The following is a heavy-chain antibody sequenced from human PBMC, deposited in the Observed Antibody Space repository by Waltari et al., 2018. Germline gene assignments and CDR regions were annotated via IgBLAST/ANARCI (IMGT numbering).Heavy chain of an antibody. V-gene: IGHV1-46*01. CDR3: ARAGHNRSYYSEAFFDF. D-gene: IGHD3-22*01. J-gene: IGHJ1*01. CDR2: IVPASGRA. CDR1: GYPFSQHY. Sequence: VQLVQSGAEVKEPGATVRVSCQTSGYPFSQHYIYWVRQAPGKGLGSLGVIVPASGRATSPRILYNRISLTRDTATGTFYLELGGLTAEDSAIYFCARAGHNRSYYSEAFFDFWGQGTLVTVSS.